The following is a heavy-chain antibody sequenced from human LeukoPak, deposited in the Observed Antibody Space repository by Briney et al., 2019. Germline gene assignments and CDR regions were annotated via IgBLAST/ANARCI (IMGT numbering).Heavy chain of an antibody. CDR2: ISGSGGST. CDR3: AKGSQYYDFWSGYPNLYYMDV. Sequence: GGSLRLSCAASGFTFSSYAMSWVRQAPGKGLEWVSAISGSGGSTYYADSVKGRFTISRDNSKNTLYLQMNSLRAEDTAVYYCAKGSQYYDFWSGYPNLYYMDVWGKGTTVTVSS. CDR1: GFTFSSYA. V-gene: IGHV3-23*01. J-gene: IGHJ6*03. D-gene: IGHD3-3*01.